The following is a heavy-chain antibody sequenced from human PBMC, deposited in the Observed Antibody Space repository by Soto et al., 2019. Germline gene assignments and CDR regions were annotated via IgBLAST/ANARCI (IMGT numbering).Heavy chain of an antibody. CDR1: GFTFSDYY. V-gene: IGHV3-11*06. Sequence: LRLSCAASGFTFSDYYMSWIRQAPGKGLEWVSYISSSSSYTNYADSVKGRFTISRDNAKNSLYLQMNSLRAEDTAVYYCAREGARKVLRYFDWPYWGQGTLVTVSS. CDR2: ISSSSSYT. J-gene: IGHJ4*02. CDR3: AREGARKVLRYFDWPY. D-gene: IGHD3-9*01.